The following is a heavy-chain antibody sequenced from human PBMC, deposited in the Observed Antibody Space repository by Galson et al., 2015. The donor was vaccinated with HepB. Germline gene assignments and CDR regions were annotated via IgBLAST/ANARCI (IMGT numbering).Heavy chain of an antibody. V-gene: IGHV3-66*01. Sequence: SLRLSCAASGFTVIGNYMAWVRQAPGKGLEWVSVVYRGGGRYYADSVQGRFTIFRDDSKNTLFLQVNSLRVEDTAGYYCAKSNRGLGSGHYGGGYFDLWGRGILVTVSS. CDR3: AKSNRGLGSGHYGGGYFDL. J-gene: IGHJ2*01. D-gene: IGHD4-23*01. CDR1: GFTVIGNY. CDR2: VYRGGGR.